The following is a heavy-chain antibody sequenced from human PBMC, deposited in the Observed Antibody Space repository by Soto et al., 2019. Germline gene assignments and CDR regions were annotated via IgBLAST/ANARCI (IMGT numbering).Heavy chain of an antibody. D-gene: IGHD5-18*01. Sequence: ESGGGLVKPGGSLRLSCAASGFTFSSYSMNWVRQAPGKGLEWVSSISSSSSYIYYADSVKGRFTISRDNAKNSLYLQMNSLRAEDTAVYYCARNDPAAMVEDFDYWGQGTLVTVSS. V-gene: IGHV3-21*01. J-gene: IGHJ4*02. CDR2: ISSSSSYI. CDR3: ARNDPAAMVEDFDY. CDR1: GFTFSSYS.